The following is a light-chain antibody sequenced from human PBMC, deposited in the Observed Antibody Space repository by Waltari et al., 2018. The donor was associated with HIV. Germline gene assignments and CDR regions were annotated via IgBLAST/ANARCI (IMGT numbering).Light chain of an antibody. Sequence: QSALTQPASVSGSPGQSIATSCTGTSGAIGTYKYVPWYQQHTGKVPKLIIYDVNVLPSGVADRFSGSKSGNTATLTISGLHSDDEADYYCCSYTVNSTGVFGAGTKITV. V-gene: IGLV2-14*03. CDR1: SGAIGTYKY. CDR3: CSYTVNSTGV. CDR2: DVN. J-gene: IGLJ1*01.